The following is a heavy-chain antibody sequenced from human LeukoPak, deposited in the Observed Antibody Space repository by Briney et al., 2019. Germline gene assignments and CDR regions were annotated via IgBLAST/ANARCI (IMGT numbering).Heavy chain of an antibody. D-gene: IGHD2-8*02. J-gene: IGHJ3*02. V-gene: IGHV3-7*01. CDR2: IKEGGSQI. Sequence: GGSLRVSCAASGFTFRDYWMNWVRQSPGKGLEWVANIKEGGSQIYAVDSVRGRFTISRDNAKNSLFMQMNSLRAEDTAVYYWAKDSRFCTGYDCRGDAFYSWGEGTMVTVTS. CDR3: AKDSRFCTGYDCRGDAFYS. CDR1: GFTFRDYW.